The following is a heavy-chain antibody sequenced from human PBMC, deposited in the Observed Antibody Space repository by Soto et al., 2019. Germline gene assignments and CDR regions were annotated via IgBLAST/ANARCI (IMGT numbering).Heavy chain of an antibody. J-gene: IGHJ4*02. CDR3: ARASRVPVDYCDF. D-gene: IGHD3-10*01. Sequence: SETLSLTCSVSGDSLTNHYWTWIRQPPGKGLEWIGNIYDSGSTNYSPALKSRVSMSVDKSKNLFYLKMNSVNAADTAVYYCARASRVPVDYCDFWGQGNLVTVS. V-gene: IGHV4-59*11. CDR2: IYDSGST. CDR1: GDSLTNHY.